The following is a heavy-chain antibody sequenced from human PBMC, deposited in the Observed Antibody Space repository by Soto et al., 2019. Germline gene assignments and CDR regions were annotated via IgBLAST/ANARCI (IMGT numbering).Heavy chain of an antibody. D-gene: IGHD3-10*01. V-gene: IGHV3-9*01. CDR2: ISWNSGSI. CDR3: AKDSTGGYGSRSHNYYYYYMDV. Sequence: EVQLVESGGGLVQPGRSLRLSCAASGFTFDDYAMHWVRQAPGKGLEWVSGISWNSGSIGYADSVKGRFTISRDNAKNSLYLEMNSLRAEDTALHYCAKDSTGGYGSRSHNYYYYYMDVWGKGTTVTVSS. J-gene: IGHJ6*03. CDR1: GFTFDDYA.